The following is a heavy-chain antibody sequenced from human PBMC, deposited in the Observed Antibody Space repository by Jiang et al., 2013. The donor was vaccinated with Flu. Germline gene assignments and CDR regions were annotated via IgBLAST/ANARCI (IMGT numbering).Heavy chain of an antibody. CDR2: ITSDGSAT. CDR3: ARDRGVNVGDSIGDF. Sequence: GLVWVSRITSDGSATSYADSVKGRFTISRDNAKNTLYLQMNSLGAEDTAVYYCARDRGVNVGDSIGDFWGQGTLVTVSS. V-gene: IGHV3-74*01. J-gene: IGHJ4*02. D-gene: IGHD3-22*01.